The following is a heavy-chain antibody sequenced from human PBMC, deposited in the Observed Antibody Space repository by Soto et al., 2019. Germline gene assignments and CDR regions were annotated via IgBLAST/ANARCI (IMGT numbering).Heavy chain of an antibody. Sequence: QVHLVQSGAEVKKPGSSVEVSCEASGGTFGSYSINWVRQAPGQGLEWMGGIIPVFGRANYARKFQGRVTITADGSTNKVYMELSSVTSEDTAVYYCARDAYGMDVWGQGTTVTVSS. CDR2: IIPVFGRA. J-gene: IGHJ6*02. V-gene: IGHV1-69*01. CDR3: ARDAYGMDV. CDR1: GGTFGSYS.